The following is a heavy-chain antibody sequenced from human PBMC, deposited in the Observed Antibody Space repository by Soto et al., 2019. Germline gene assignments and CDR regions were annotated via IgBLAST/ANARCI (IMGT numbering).Heavy chain of an antibody. J-gene: IGHJ5*02. Sequence: PSETLSLTCTVSGGSVSSGSYYWSWIRQPPGKGLEWIGYIYYSGSTNYNPSLKSRVTISVDTSKNQFSLKLSSVTAADTAVYYCARVIIAVAGTQTWFDPWGQGTMVTVSS. CDR1: GGSVSSGSYY. D-gene: IGHD6-19*01. V-gene: IGHV4-61*01. CDR2: IYYSGST. CDR3: ARVIIAVAGTQTWFDP.